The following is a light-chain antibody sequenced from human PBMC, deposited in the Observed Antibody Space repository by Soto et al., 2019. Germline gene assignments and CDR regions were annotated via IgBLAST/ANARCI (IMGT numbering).Light chain of an antibody. CDR1: QSVSSSQ. V-gene: IGKV3D-20*02. CDR3: QQRSNWPPT. J-gene: IGKJ5*01. Sequence: EVGLTQSTCTLSWSPGERATLSCGASQSVSSSQLTWFQQNPGQAPRLLIYAASNRAAGIPDRFSGSGSGTDFTLTISRLETEDFAVYYCQQRSNWPPTFGQGTRLEIK. CDR2: AAS.